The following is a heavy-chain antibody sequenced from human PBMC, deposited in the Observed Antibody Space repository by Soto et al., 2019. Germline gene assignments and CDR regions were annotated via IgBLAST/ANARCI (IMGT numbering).Heavy chain of an antibody. CDR2: IIPIFGTA. D-gene: IGHD6-13*01. CDR3: ARREDAGYYYYYGMDV. Sequence: ASVKVSCKASGGTFSSYTISWVRQAPGQGLEWMGGIIPIFGTANYAQKFQGRVTITADESTSTAYMELSSLRSEDTAVYYCARREDAGYYYYYGMDVWGQGTTVTVSS. V-gene: IGHV1-69*13. J-gene: IGHJ6*02. CDR1: GGTFSSYT.